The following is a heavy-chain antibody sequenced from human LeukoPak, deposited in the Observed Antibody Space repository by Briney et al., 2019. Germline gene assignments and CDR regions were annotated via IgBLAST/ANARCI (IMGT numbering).Heavy chain of an antibody. CDR2: INPNSGGT. V-gene: IGHV1-2*02. J-gene: IGHJ4*02. CDR1: GYTFTGYN. CDR3: ARAGHKAYCGGDCYSFDY. D-gene: IGHD2-21*02. Sequence: AASVKVSCKASGYTFTGYNMHWVRQAPGQGLEWMGWINPNSGGTNYAQKFQGRVTMTRDTSISTAYMELSRLRSDDTAVYYCARAGHKAYCGGDCYSFDYWGQGTLVTVSS.